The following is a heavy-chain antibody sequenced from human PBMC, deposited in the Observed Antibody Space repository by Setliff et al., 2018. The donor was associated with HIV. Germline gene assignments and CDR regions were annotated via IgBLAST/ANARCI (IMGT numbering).Heavy chain of an antibody. D-gene: IGHD3-10*01. CDR1: GFSFSNYA. V-gene: IGHV3-53*01. Sequence: GSLRLSCAASGFSFSNYAMSWVRQAPGKGLEWVSVIYSGGSTYYADSVKGRFTISRDNSKNTLYLQMSSLRAEDTAVYYCARGQAMVRGVMNYWGQGTLVTVSS. CDR3: ARGQAMVRGVMNY. J-gene: IGHJ4*02. CDR2: IYSGGST.